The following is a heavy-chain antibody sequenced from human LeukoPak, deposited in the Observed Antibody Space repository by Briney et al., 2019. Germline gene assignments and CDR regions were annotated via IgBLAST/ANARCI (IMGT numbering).Heavy chain of an antibody. CDR1: GFTFSSYA. J-gene: IGHJ4*02. Sequence: GGSLRLSCAASGFTFSSYAMSWVRQAPGKGLEWGSAISGSGGSTYYADSAKGRFTISRDNSKNTLYLQINSLRAEDTAVYYCAKVNYYDSSGRPDYWGQGTLVTVSS. V-gene: IGHV3-23*01. CDR2: ISGSGGST. D-gene: IGHD3-22*01. CDR3: AKVNYYDSSGRPDY.